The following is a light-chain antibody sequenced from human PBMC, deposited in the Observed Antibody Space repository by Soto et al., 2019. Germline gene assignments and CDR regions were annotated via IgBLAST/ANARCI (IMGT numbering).Light chain of an antibody. Sequence: QSVLTQPPSASGTPGLRVTISCSGSSSNIGSNFVYWYQHLPGAAPKLLIYGTHKRPSAVPDRFSASKSGASASLAISGLRSEDEADYYCGSWDGTLNSFLFGGGTKLTVL. CDR2: GTH. CDR1: SSNIGSNF. V-gene: IGLV1-47*01. J-gene: IGLJ2*01. CDR3: GSWDGTLNSFL.